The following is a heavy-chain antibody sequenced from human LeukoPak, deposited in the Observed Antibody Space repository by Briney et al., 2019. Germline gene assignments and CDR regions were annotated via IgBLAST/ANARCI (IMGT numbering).Heavy chain of an antibody. Sequence: PGGSLRLSCAASGFTFSSYWMHWVRQAPGKGLVWVSRINSDGSSTSYADSVKGRFTISRDNAKSTLYLQMNSLRAEDTAVYYCARERGGSSSWYLLYWGQGTLVTVSS. D-gene: IGHD6-13*01. CDR1: GFTFSSYW. CDR3: ARERGGSSSWYLLY. J-gene: IGHJ4*02. CDR2: INSDGSST. V-gene: IGHV3-74*01.